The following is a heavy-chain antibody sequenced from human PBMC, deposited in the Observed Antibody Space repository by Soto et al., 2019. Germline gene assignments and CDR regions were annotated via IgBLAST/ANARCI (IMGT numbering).Heavy chain of an antibody. J-gene: IGHJ4*02. Sequence: GESLKISCNGSGYSFTSYWIGWVLHMPGKGLEWMGIIYPGDSDTRYSPSFQGQVTISADKSISTAYLQWSSLKASDTAMYYCARRERDYDSSGYYDYWGQGTLVTVSS. D-gene: IGHD3-22*01. CDR3: ARRERDYDSSGYYDY. CDR2: IYPGDSDT. CDR1: GYSFTSYW. V-gene: IGHV5-51*01.